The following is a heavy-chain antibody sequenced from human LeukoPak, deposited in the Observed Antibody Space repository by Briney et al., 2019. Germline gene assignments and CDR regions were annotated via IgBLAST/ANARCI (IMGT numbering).Heavy chain of an antibody. CDR1: GYTFTGYY. CDR2: INPNSGGT. V-gene: IGHV1-2*06. CDR3: ALSQEDIVATITGWFDP. J-gene: IGHJ5*02. D-gene: IGHD5-12*01. Sequence: ASVKVSCKASGYTFTGYYMHWVRQAPGQGLEWMGRINPNSGGTNYEQKFQGRVTMTRDTSISTAYMELSRLRSDDTAVYYCALSQEDIVATITGWFDPWGQGTLVTVSS.